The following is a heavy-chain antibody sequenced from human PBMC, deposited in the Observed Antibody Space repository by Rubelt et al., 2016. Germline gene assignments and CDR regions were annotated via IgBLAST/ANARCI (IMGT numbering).Heavy chain of an antibody. CDR3: ARDEEWEPEHSGY. CDR1: RYTFTKYF. J-gene: IGHJ4*02. CDR2: INPNSGGT. V-gene: IGHV1-2*02. Sequence: QVQLLQPGAEVKKPASSVKVSCQASRYTFTKYFTQWVRQGPGQGLEWMGWINPNSGGTNYAQKFQGRVTMTRDTSISTAYMELSRLGSDDTAVYYCARDEEWEPEHSGYWGQGTLVTVSS. D-gene: IGHD1-26*01.